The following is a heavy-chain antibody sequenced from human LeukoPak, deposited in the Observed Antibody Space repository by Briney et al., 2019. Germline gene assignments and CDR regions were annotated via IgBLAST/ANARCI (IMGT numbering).Heavy chain of an antibody. CDR2: ISSNGLST. V-gene: IGHV3-64*01. Sequence: GGSLRLSCAASGFIFSDYAMHRVRQAPGKGLEYVSAISSNGLSTNYASSVKGRFTISRDNSKNTLYLQMGSLRAEDTAVYYCARIRSTPVGLDYWGQGTLVTVSS. CDR1: GFIFSDYA. D-gene: IGHD1-26*01. J-gene: IGHJ4*02. CDR3: ARIRSTPVGLDY.